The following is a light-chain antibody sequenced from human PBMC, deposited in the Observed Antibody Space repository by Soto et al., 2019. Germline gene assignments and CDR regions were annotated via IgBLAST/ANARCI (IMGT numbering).Light chain of an antibody. CDR1: QSVRNNY. CDR2: DAS. J-gene: IGKJ4*01. CDR3: QQYGRSPLT. Sequence: EIVLTQSPDTLSLSPGERATLSCRASQSVRNNYLAWYQQKPGQAPRFLIYDASSRATGIPDRFSGSGSGTDFTLTISRLEPEDFAVYYCQQYGRSPLTFGGGTRWIS. V-gene: IGKV3-20*01.